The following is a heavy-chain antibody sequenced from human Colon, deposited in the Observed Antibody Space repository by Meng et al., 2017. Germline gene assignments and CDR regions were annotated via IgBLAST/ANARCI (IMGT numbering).Heavy chain of an antibody. D-gene: IGHD3-10*01. J-gene: IGHJ4*02. CDR1: GFTFSSYD. Sequence: GESLKISCVASGFTFSSYDMHWVRQSTGETLEWVSGIGTEDDTHYAASVEGRFTISRQNARNSLELQMNSLRAGDTAVYYCARGSGVNWGRGAVGSFDSWGQGILVTVSS. CDR2: IGTEDDT. V-gene: IGHV3-13*01. CDR3: ARGSGVNWGRGAVGSFDS.